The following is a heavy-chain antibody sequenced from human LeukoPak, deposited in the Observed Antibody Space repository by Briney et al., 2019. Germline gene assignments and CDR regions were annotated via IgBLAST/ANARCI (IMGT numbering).Heavy chain of an antibody. Sequence: GGSLRLSCAASGFSVSNNYMSWVRQAPGKGLEWVSGIYDGGGTYYADSVKGRFTISRDNFKNTVYLQVYSLRAEDTAMYYCARAFQYGSGSHPYSLWGQGAVVTVSS. CDR1: GFSVSNNY. V-gene: IGHV3-66*01. J-gene: IGHJ4*02. CDR3: ARAFQYGSGSHPYSL. CDR2: IYDGGGT. D-gene: IGHD3-10*01.